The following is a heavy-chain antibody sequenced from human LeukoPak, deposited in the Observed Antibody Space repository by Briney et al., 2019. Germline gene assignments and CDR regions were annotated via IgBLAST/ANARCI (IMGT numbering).Heavy chain of an antibody. D-gene: IGHD6-19*01. Sequence: SETLSLTCTVSGGSISSYYWSWIRQPAGKGLEWLGRIYTSGSTNYNPSLKSRVTISVDTSKNQFSLKLSSVTAADTAVYYCARDLDASGWCNFDYWGQGTLVTVSS. CDR2: IYTSGST. V-gene: IGHV4-4*07. J-gene: IGHJ4*02. CDR3: ARDLDASGWCNFDY. CDR1: GGSISSYY.